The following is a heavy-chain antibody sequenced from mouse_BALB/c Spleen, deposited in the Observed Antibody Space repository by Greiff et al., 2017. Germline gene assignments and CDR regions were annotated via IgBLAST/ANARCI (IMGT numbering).Heavy chain of an antibody. J-gene: IGHJ3*01. CDR1: GDSITSGY. V-gene: IGHV3-8*02. CDR2: ISYSGST. D-gene: IGHD1-1*01. Sequence: EVMLVESGPSLVKPSQTLSLTCSVTGDSITSGYWNWIRKFPGNKLEYMGYISYSGSTYYNPSLKSRISITRDTSKNQYYLQLNSVTTEDTATYYCARCYYGSSYAWFAYWGQGTLVTVSA. CDR3: ARCYYGSSYAWFAY.